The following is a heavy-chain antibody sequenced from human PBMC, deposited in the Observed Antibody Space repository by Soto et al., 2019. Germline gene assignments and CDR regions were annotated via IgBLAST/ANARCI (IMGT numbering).Heavy chain of an antibody. D-gene: IGHD3-22*01. Sequence: QVQLVQSGAEVKTPGSSVKVSCKASGGPFISYAISWVRQAPGQGREWMGGIIPIFGTANYAQKFQGRVTITADEAPSTAYMVLSSLRSEDTAVYDCARVPYDSCGYLAYWGQGPLVTVSS. CDR2: IIPIFGTA. J-gene: IGHJ4*02. CDR1: GGPFISYA. V-gene: IGHV1-69*01. CDR3: ARVPYDSCGYLAY.